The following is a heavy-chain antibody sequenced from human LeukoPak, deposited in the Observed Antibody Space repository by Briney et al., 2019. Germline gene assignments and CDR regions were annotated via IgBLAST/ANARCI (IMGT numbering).Heavy chain of an antibody. CDR1: GGSFSSCFCY. D-gene: IGHD1-1*01. J-gene: IGHJ4*02. Sequence: SETLSLTCTVSGGSFSSCFCYWICLRQYPGMGLEGIGYIYYSGSTHYNPTLKSRVTMTIDTSKNHFSLKLSSVTAADGAVYYCARVLPGARGTARRRDFDYWGQGTLVTVSS. CDR3: ARVLPGARGTARRRDFDY. CDR2: IYYSGST. V-gene: IGHV4-31*03.